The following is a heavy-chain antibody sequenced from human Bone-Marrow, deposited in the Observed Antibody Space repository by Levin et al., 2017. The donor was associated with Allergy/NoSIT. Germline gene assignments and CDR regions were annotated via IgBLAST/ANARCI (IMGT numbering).Heavy chain of an antibody. CDR2: INFNGIT. CDR1: GASFSGYF. J-gene: IGHJ4*02. Sequence: SETLSLTCAVSGASFSGYFWTWIRQSPGQGLEWLGQINFNGITTYNPSLERRVVLSVDPTKRQFSLKMNYLTAADTAVYFCARGGEVPSQYYFDYWGQGTPVTVSS. V-gene: IGHV4-34*01. CDR3: ARGGEVPSQYYFDY. D-gene: IGHD1-1*01.